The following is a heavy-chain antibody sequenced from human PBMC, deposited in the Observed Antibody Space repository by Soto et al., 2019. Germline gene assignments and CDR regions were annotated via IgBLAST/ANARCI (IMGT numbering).Heavy chain of an antibody. Sequence: GGSLRLSCAASGFTFSSYSMNWVRQAPGKGLEWVSSISSSSSYIYYADSVKGRFTISRDNAKNSLYLQMNSLRAEDTAVYYCARDSNDSSGYYVVYYYYYGMDVWGQGTTVTISS. J-gene: IGHJ6*02. D-gene: IGHD3-22*01. V-gene: IGHV3-21*01. CDR1: GFTFSSYS. CDR2: ISSSSSYI. CDR3: ARDSNDSSGYYVVYYYYYGMDV.